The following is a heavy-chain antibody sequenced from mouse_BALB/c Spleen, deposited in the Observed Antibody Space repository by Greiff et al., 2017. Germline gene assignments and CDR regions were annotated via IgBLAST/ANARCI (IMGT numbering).Heavy chain of an antibody. CDR2: INPNNGGT. Sequence: VQLKQSGPELVKPGASVKISCKTSGYTFTEYTMHWVKQSPGKSLEWIGGINPNNGGTSYNQKFKGKATLTVDKSSSTAYMELRSLTSEDSSVYYCATMITTYYAMDYWGQGTSVTVSS. CDR1: GYTFTEYT. J-gene: IGHJ4*01. D-gene: IGHD2-4*01. CDR3: ATMITTYYAMDY. V-gene: IGHV1-18*01.